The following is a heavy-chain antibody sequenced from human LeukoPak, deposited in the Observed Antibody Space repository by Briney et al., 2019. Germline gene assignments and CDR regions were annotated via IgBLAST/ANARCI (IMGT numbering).Heavy chain of an antibody. J-gene: IGHJ6*02. V-gene: IGHV3-33*01. CDR2: IWYDGSNK. CDR3: ARKVLRYYGMDV. Sequence: GGSLRLSCAASGFTFSSYGMHWVRQAPGKGLEWVAVIWYDGSNKYYADSVKGRFTISRDNSKNTLYLQMNSLRAEDTAVYYCARKVLRYYGMDVWGQGTTVTVSS. CDR1: GFTFSSYG.